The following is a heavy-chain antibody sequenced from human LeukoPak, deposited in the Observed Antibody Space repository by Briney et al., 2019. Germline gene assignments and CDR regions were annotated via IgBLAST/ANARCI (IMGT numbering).Heavy chain of an antibody. D-gene: IGHD2-2*01. CDR3: ARGTKDIVVVPAAMDYYYYGMDV. CDR2: ISSSGSDI. CDR1: GFTFTIYG. J-gene: IGHJ6*02. Sequence: GGSLRLSCAASGFTFTIYGMNWVRQAPGKGLEWVSSISSSGSDIYYADSVKGRFTFSRDNAKNLLYLQMNSLRAEDTAVYYCARGTKDIVVVPAAMDYYYYGMDVWGQGTTVTVSS. V-gene: IGHV3-21*01.